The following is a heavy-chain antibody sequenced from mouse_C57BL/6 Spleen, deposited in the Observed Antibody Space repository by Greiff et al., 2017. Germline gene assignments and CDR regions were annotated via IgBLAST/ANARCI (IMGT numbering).Heavy chain of an antibody. V-gene: IGHV5-4*03. CDR2: ISDGGSYT. Sequence: EVMLLESGGGLVKPGASLKLSCAASGFTFSSYAMSWVRQTPEKRLEWVGNISDGGSYTYYPDNVKGRVTISRDNAKNNLYLQISHLKSEDTAMYYCARGGSYHWYFDGWGTGTTVTVSS. D-gene: IGHD2-12*01. J-gene: IGHJ1*03. CDR3: ARGGSYHWYFDG. CDR1: GFTFSSYA.